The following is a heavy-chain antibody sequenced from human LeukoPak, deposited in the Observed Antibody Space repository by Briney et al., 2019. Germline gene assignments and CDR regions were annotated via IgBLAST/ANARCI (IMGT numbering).Heavy chain of an antibody. CDR3: ARLGYTSVRVNWFDP. CDR2: IHYSGST. Sequence: SETLSHTCTVSGGSVSITSYWGWIRQPPGKGLEWIGCIHYSGSTYYNPSLKSRVTISIDTSKNQFSLKLTSVTVADTAVYRCARLGYTSVRVNWFDPWGQGTLVTVSP. CDR1: GGSVSITSY. J-gene: IGHJ5*02. V-gene: IGHV4-39*01. D-gene: IGHD6-13*01.